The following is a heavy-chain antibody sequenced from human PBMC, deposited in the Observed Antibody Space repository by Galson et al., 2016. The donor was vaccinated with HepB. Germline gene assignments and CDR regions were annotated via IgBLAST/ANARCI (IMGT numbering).Heavy chain of an antibody. D-gene: IGHD6-13*01. J-gene: IGHJ3*02. V-gene: IGHV3-7*03. CDR3: ARGRGSNWRDAFDI. CDR1: GFTFRSYW. Sequence: SLRLSCAVSGFTFRSYWMSWVRQAPGRGLEWVANIKQDGSEKYYLDSVKGRFTISRDNDKNSLHLQMNILRAGDTALYYCARGRGSNWRDAFDIWGQGTMVTVSS. CDR2: IKQDGSEK.